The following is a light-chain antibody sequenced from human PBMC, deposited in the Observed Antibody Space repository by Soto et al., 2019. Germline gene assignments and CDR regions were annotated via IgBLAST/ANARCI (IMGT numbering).Light chain of an antibody. V-gene: IGKV1-8*01. J-gene: IGKJ1*01. CDR1: QGISSY. CDR2: AAS. Sequence: AIRLTQSPSSLSASTGDRVNITCRASQGISSYLAWYQQKPGKDPKLLIYAASSLQSGVPSRFSGSGSGTDFNLTISRLQTEDFATYYCLQDYNYTRTFGQGTKLEIK. CDR3: LQDYNYTRT.